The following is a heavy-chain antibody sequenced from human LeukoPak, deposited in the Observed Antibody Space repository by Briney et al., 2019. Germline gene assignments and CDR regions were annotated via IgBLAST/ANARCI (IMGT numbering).Heavy chain of an antibody. CDR1: GFTFSSYA. CDR2: ISGSGGST. CDR3: LTGLLPFDY. D-gene: IGHD3-22*01. J-gene: IGHJ4*02. Sequence: GGSLRLSCAASGFTFSSYAMSWVRQAPGKGLEWVSAISGSGGSTYYADTVKGRFTISRDNSKNTLYLQMNSLRAEDTVVYYCLTGLLPFDYWGQGTLVTVSS. V-gene: IGHV3-23*01.